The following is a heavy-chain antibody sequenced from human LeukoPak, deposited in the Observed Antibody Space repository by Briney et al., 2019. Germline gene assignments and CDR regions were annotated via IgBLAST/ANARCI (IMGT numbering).Heavy chain of an antibody. CDR2: IYYSGST. J-gene: IGHJ5*02. CDR3: ARHSGVLLWFGGQFDP. CDR1: GGSISSSSYY. V-gene: IGHV4-39*01. D-gene: IGHD3-10*01. Sequence: SETLSLTCTVSGGSISSSSYYWGWIRQPPGKGLEWIGSIYYSGSTYYNPFLKSRVTISVDTSKNQFSLRLSSVTAADTAVYYCARHSGVLLWFGGQFDPWGQGTLVTVSS.